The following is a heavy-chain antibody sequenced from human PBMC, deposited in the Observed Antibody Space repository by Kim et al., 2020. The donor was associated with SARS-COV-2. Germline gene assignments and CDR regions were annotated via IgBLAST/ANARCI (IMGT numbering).Heavy chain of an antibody. CDR3: ARGTPSGSYYYGMDV. Sequence: QKFQGRVTMTRDTSTNTVYMELSSLTSEDTAVYYCARGTPSGSYYYGMDVWGQGTTVTVSS. J-gene: IGHJ6*02. V-gene: IGHV1-46*01. D-gene: IGHD1-26*01.